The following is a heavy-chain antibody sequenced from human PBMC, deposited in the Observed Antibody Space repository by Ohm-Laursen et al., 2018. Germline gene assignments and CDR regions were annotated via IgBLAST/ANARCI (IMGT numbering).Heavy chain of an antibody. Sequence: GTLSLTCIVPGGSISSYYWTWIRQPPGKGLEWIGYMYYSGSTNYNPSLKSRVTLSVDTSKNQFSLKLTSVTAADTAVYYCARLGHYYDTSDTGMDVWGQGTTVTVSS. CDR2: MYYSGST. J-gene: IGHJ6*02. CDR3: ARLGHYYDTSDTGMDV. D-gene: IGHD3-22*01. CDR1: GGSISSYY. V-gene: IGHV4-59*01.